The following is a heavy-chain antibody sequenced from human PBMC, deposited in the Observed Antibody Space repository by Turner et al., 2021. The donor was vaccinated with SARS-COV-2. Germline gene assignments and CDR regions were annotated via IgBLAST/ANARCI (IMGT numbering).Heavy chain of an antibody. J-gene: IGHJ5*01. CDR2: IAAGADYT. V-gene: IGHV3-23*01. D-gene: IGHD3-9*01. CDR1: GFRFGDSL. CDR3: ARVASYYFDGRLWVGPLDT. Sequence: QLFESGGGLEESGKSLRLSCVASGFRFGDSLMAWVRQATGNGLEFVSSIAAGADYTFYSDSVRGRFAVSRDNLKNTLYLEMNSLRVGDSALYYCARVASYYFDGRLWVGPLDTWGQGTLVSVS.